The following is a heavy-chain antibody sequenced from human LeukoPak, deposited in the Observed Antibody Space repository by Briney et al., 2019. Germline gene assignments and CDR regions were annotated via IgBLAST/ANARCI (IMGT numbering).Heavy chain of an antibody. D-gene: IGHD5-18*01. V-gene: IGHV4-59*01. CDR2: IYYSGST. Sequence: SETQSLTCTVSGGSISSYCWSWIRQPPGKGLEWIGYIYYSGSTNYNPSLKSRVTISVDTSKNQFSLKLSSVTAADTAVYYCARVRHDSYGFDYWGQGTLVTVSS. J-gene: IGHJ4*02. CDR1: GGSISSYC. CDR3: ARVRHDSYGFDY.